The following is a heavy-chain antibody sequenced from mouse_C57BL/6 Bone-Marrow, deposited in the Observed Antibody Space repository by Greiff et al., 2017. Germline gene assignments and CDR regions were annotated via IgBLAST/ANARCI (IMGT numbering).Heavy chain of an antibody. J-gene: IGHJ1*03. CDR3: ASSPITTVVSYWYFDF. CDR1: GYTFTSYW. CDR2: IDPNSGGT. D-gene: IGHD1-1*01. Sequence: QVQLQQPGAELVKPGASVTLSCKASGYTFTSYWMHWVTQRPGRGLEWIGRIDPNSGGTKYNEQFKSKATLTVDKPSSTAYMQLSSLTSEDSAVYYCASSPITTVVSYWYFDFWGTGTTVTVSS. V-gene: IGHV1-72*01.